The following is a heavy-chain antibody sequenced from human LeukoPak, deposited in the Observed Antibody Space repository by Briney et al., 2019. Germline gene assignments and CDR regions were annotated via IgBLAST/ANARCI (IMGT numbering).Heavy chain of an antibody. D-gene: IGHD4/OR15-4a*01. CDR1: GFTFSSYE. CDR3: ARRAGAYSHPYDY. Sequence: GGSLRLSCAASGFTFSSYEMNWVRQAPGKGLEWVSYISSSGSTIYYADSVKGRFTISRDDSKNTLYLQMNSLRAEDTAVYYCARRAGAYSHPYDYWGQGTLVTVSS. J-gene: IGHJ4*02. V-gene: IGHV3-48*03. CDR2: ISSSGSTI.